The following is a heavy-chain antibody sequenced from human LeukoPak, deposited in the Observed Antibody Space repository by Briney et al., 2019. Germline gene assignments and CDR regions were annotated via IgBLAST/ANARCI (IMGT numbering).Heavy chain of an antibody. Sequence: GGSLRLSCAASGFTFSNAWMSWVRQAPGKGLEWVGRIKSKTGGGTTDYAAPVKGRFTISRDDSKNTLYLQMNSLKTEDTAVYYCTTGVGYYYYYMDVWGKGTTVTVSS. J-gene: IGHJ6*03. V-gene: IGHV3-15*01. CDR2: IKSKTGGGTT. CDR1: GFTFSNAW. D-gene: IGHD2-15*01. CDR3: TTGVGYYYYYMDV.